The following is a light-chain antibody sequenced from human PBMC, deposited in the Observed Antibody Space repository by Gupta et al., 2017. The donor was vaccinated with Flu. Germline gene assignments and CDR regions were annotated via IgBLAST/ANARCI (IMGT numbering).Light chain of an antibody. Sequence: DIQMTQSPSSLSASVGDRVTITCRASQSISSYLNWYQQKPGKAPKLLIYAASSLQSGVPSRFSGSGSGTVFTLTISSLQPEDFATYYCQQSYRGITFGQGTRLEIK. CDR2: AAS. V-gene: IGKV1-39*01. J-gene: IGKJ5*01. CDR3: QQSYRGIT. CDR1: QSISSY.